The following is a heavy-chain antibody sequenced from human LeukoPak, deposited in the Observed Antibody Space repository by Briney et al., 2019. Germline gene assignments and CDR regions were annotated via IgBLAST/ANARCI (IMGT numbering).Heavy chain of an antibody. CDR3: RTIFGVVINRDY. CDR1: GGSFSGYS. J-gene: IGHJ4*02. V-gene: IGHV4-34*01. Sequence: PSETLSLTCAVYGGSFSGYSWHWIRQPPGKGLEWIGEINHSGSTNYNPSLKSRVTISVDTSKNQFSLKLSSVTAADTAVYYCRTIFGVVINRDYWGQGTLVTVSS. CDR2: INHSGST. D-gene: IGHD3-3*01.